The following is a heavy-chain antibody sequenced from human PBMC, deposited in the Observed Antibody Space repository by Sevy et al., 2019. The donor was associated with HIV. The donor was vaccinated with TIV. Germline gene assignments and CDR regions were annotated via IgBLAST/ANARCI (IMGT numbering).Heavy chain of an antibody. Sequence: ASVKVSCKVSGYTLTELSMHWVRQAPGKGLEWMGGFDPEDGETIDAQKFQGRVTMTEDTSTDTAYMELSSLRSEDTAVYYCARELYCSSTSCPRGYNWFDPWSQGTLVTVSS. V-gene: IGHV1-24*01. D-gene: IGHD2-2*01. CDR2: FDPEDGET. CDR3: ARELYCSSTSCPRGYNWFDP. CDR1: GYTLTELS. J-gene: IGHJ5*02.